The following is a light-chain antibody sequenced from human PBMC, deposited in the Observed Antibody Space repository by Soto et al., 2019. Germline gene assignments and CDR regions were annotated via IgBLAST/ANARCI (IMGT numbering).Light chain of an antibody. CDR2: AAS. V-gene: IGKV1-9*01. CDR1: QTIIRY. J-gene: IGKJ4*01. CDR3: QQLNTYPVT. Sequence: DIQMTQSPSSLSASVGDRVTITCRASQTIIRYLNWYQQKPGRAPKLLISAASTLQSGVPARFSGSGSGTDFTLSITSLQPEDFATYYRQQLNTYPVTFGGGTKVDIK.